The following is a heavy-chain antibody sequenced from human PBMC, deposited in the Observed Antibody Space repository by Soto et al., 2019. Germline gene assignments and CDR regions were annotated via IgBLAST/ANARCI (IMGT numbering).Heavy chain of an antibody. V-gene: IGHV4-39*01. D-gene: IGHD3-22*01. CDR1: GGSISSEFYY. CDR2: INYSGTT. CDR3: ARAAEAYYYDSSGFINWFDP. J-gene: IGHJ5*02. Sequence: SETLSLTCTVSGGSISSEFYYWAWIRQPPGKGLEWIGNINYSGTTYYNPSLKGRVTISVDASKNQFSLKLTSVTAGDTAVYYCARAAEAYYYDSSGFINWFDPWGQGTLVTVSS.